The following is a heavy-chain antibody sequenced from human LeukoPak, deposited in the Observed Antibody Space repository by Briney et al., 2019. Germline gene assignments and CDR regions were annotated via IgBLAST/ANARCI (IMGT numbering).Heavy chain of an antibody. CDR2: IYPGDSDT. Sequence: GESLKISCKGSGYSFTSYWIGWVRQMPGKGLEWMGIIYPGDSDTRCSPSFQGQVTISADKSINTAYLQWSSLKASDTAIYYCARRGSGWSNPFDYWGQGTLVTVSS. CDR1: GYSFTSYW. CDR3: ARRGSGWSNPFDY. D-gene: IGHD6-19*01. V-gene: IGHV5-51*01. J-gene: IGHJ4*02.